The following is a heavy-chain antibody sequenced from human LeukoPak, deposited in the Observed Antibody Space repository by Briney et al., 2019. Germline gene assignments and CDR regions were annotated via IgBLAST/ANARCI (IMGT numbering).Heavy chain of an antibody. V-gene: IGHV3-23*01. D-gene: IGHD6-19*01. CDR1: GFTFSSYA. Sequence: PGGSLRLSCAASGFTFSSYAMSWVRPAPGKGLEWVSGISGSGGSTYYADSVKGRFTISRDNSKNTLYLQVNSLRAEDTAVYYCSNNHAPTFSGWGRNDGFDIWGQGTMVTVSS. CDR2: ISGSGGST. CDR3: SNNHAPTFSGWGRNDGFDI. J-gene: IGHJ3*02.